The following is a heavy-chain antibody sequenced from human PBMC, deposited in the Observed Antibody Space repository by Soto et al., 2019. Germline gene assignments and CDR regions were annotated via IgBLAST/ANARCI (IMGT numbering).Heavy chain of an antibody. J-gene: IGHJ4*02. V-gene: IGHV4-30-4*01. Sequence: SETLSLTCTVSGGSISSGDYYWSWVRQPPGEDLEYIGYIYYTGSSYSNPSLKSRVTISVDTSKNQFSLKLTSVTAADTAVYYCVRRIAVKPLYYFDYWGQGTLVTVSS. CDR1: GGSISSGDYY. D-gene: IGHD6-6*01. CDR3: VRRIAVKPLYYFDY. CDR2: IYYTGSS.